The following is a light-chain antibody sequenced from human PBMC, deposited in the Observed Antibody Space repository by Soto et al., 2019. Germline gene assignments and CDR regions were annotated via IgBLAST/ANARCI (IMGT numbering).Light chain of an antibody. CDR2: EVN. CDR3: TSYTGSSTLVV. V-gene: IGLV2-14*01. J-gene: IGLJ2*01. CDR1: SSDVGGYNY. Sequence: QSALTQPASVSGSPGQSITISCTGTSSDVGGYNYVSWYQQHPGKAPKLMIYEVNNRPSGVSNRFSGSKSGNTASLTISGRQAEDEADYYCTSYTGSSTLVVFGGGTKLTVL.